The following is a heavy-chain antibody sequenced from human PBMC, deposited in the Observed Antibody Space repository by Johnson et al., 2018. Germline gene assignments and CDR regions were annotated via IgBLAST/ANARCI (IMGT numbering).Heavy chain of an antibody. CDR1: GFTFSSYW. J-gene: IGHJ4*02. Sequence: EVQLLESGGGLVQPGGSLRLSCAASGFTFSSYWMTWVRQASGNGLEWVAIIKYDGSEKYYVDSVKGRFTISRDNAKKLLYLQMNSLRAEDTAVYYWARDWDYWGQGTLVTVSS. CDR3: ARDWDY. CDR2: IKYDGSEK. V-gene: IGHV3-7*01.